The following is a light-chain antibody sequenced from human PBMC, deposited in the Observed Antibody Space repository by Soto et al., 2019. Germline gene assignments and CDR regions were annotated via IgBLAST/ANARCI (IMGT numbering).Light chain of an antibody. V-gene: IGLV2-23*02. CDR1: SSSIGTFNF. CDR3: CSYAGKSTWV. Sequence: QSALTQPASVSGSLGQSITISCTGTSSSIGTFNFVSWYRQYPGKAPDVIIYEVNKRPSGVSDRFSGSKFGNTASLTISGLQPDDEADYYSCSYAGKSTWVLGGGTKLTVL. CDR2: EVN. J-gene: IGLJ3*02.